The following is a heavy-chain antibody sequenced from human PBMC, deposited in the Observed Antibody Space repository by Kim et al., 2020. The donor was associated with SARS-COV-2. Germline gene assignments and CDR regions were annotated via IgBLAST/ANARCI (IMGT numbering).Heavy chain of an antibody. Sequence: GGSLRLSCVASGFTLSGYWMNWVRQAPGKGLVWVSRINSDGRRTNYADAVKGRFTVSRDNAKNTLYLQMNSVRAEDTAVYYCTRGSAGSGYGWWFDPWGQGALVTVS. J-gene: IGHJ5*02. CDR1: GFTLSGYW. V-gene: IGHV3-74*01. CDR3: TRGSAGSGYGWWFDP. D-gene: IGHD5-12*01. CDR2: INSDGRRT.